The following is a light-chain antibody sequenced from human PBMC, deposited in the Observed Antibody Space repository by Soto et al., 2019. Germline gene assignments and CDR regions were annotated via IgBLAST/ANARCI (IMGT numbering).Light chain of an antibody. CDR1: QSVSSSF. CDR2: GAS. CDR3: QQYGNSPYT. Sequence: EILLTQSPGTLSLSPGERATLSCRASQSVSSSFLAWYRQKPGQAPRLLIYGASSRATGVPDRFSGSGSGADFTLSISRLEPEDFAVYYCQQYGNSPYTFGQGTKLEVK. V-gene: IGKV3-20*01. J-gene: IGKJ2*01.